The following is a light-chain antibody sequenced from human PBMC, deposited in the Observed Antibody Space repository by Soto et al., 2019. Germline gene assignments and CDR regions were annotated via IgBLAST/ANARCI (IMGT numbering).Light chain of an antibody. CDR2: GNS. CDR3: QSYDSSLSVV. Sequence: QAVVTQPPSVSGAPGQRVTISCTGSSSNIGACYDVHWYQQLPGTAPKLLIYGNSNRPSGVPDRFSGSKSGTSASLAITGLQAEDEADYYCQSYDSSLSVVFGGGTKLTVL. CDR1: SSNIGACYD. J-gene: IGLJ2*01. V-gene: IGLV1-40*01.